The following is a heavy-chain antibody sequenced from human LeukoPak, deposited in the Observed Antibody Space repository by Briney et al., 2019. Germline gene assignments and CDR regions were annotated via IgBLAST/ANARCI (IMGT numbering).Heavy chain of an antibody. J-gene: IGHJ1*01. CDR1: GFTFTNYI. Sequence: GGSLRLSCAASGFTFTNYILHWVRQAPGRGLEWVAVISSDGNNQYYADSVKGRFTTSRDNPNSTLYLPMNTLRAEDSAVYYCARDPDDFSNLEYFHHWGQGTLVTVSS. CDR2: ISSDGNNQ. V-gene: IGHV3-30*04. D-gene: IGHD4-11*01. CDR3: ARDPDDFSNLEYFHH.